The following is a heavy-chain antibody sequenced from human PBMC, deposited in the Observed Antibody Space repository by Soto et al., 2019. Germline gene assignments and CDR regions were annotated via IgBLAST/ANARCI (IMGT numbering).Heavy chain of an antibody. CDR1: GYTFTNYH. V-gene: IGHV1-46*01. CDR2: INPNGGST. Sequence: QVQVVQSGAEVKKPGASVKVSCKTSGYTFTNYHVHWVRQAPGQGLEWMGAINPNGGSTTYAQHLQGRVTMTSESSTSTVYMEMGSLRSDDSAVYYCALPKNTLGWYNFWGQGTLVTVS. J-gene: IGHJ4*02. CDR3: ALPKNTLGWYNF. D-gene: IGHD6-19*01.